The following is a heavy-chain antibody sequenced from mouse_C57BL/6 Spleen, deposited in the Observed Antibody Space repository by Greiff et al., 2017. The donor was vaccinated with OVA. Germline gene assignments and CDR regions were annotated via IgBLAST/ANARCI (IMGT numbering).Heavy chain of an antibody. CDR1: GFTFSDYG. V-gene: IGHV5-17*01. D-gene: IGHD2-3*01. J-gene: IGHJ4*01. Sequence: EVMLVESGGGLVKPGGSLKLSCAASGFTFSDYGMHWVRQAPEKGLEWVAYISSGSSTIYYADTVKGRFTISRDNAKNTLFLQMTSLRSEDTAMYYCARPPIYDPSMDYWGQGTSVTVSS. CDR3: ARPPIYDPSMDY. CDR2: ISSGSSTI.